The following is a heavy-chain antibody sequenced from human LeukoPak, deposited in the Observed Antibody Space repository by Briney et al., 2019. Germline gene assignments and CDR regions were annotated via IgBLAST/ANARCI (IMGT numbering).Heavy chain of an antibody. J-gene: IGHJ4*02. CDR3: ARDRAVRYFDY. V-gene: IGHV3-33*01. D-gene: IGHD3-16*02. Sequence: GRSLTLYCAASGFTFSSYGMHWVRQAPGKGLEWVAVIWYDGSKKYYADSVKGRFTISRGSSKNTLYLQMNSLGAEDTAVYFCARDRAVRYFDYWGQGTLVTVSS. CDR2: IWYDGSKK. CDR1: GFTFSSYG.